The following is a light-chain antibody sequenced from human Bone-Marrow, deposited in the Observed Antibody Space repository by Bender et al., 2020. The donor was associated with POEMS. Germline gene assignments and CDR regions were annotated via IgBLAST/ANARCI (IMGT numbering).Light chain of an antibody. CDR3: CACAGKYTYV. CDR2: DVH. CDR1: GDDVRGYDY. J-gene: IGLJ1*01. V-gene: IGLV2-11*01. Sequence: QSALTQPRSVSASPGQSVTISFTGTGDDVRGYDYVSWYQQHPGQAPKLIIFDVHKRPSGVPPRFSASKAGFTASLTISGLQNDDEADYFGCACAGKYTYVFGSGRKGT.